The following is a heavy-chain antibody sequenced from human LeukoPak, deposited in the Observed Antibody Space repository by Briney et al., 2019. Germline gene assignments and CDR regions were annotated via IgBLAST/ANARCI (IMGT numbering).Heavy chain of an antibody. Sequence: PGGSLRLSCAASGFTFSSYWMSWVRQAPGKGLEWVAHIKQDGSEKYYVDSVKGRFTISRDNAKNSLYLQMNSLRAEDTAVYCCARGVVPAAVNYYYYYYMDVWGKGTTVTVSS. J-gene: IGHJ6*03. D-gene: IGHD2-2*01. V-gene: IGHV3-7*04. CDR1: GFTFSSYW. CDR3: ARGVVPAAVNYYYYYYMDV. CDR2: IKQDGSEK.